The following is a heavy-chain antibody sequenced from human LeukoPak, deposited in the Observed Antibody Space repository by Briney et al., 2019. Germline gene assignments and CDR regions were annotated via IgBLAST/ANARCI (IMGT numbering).Heavy chain of an antibody. CDR1: GFTFSRYW. V-gene: IGHV3-7*02. J-gene: IGHJ4*02. CDR2: IKEDGTVK. CDR3: ATSITMFDY. D-gene: IGHD3-10*01. Sequence: GGSLRLSCAASGFTFSRYWMSWVRQAPGKGLEWVANIKEDGTVKYYVESVKDRFAISRDNAKNSLYLQMNSLRAEDTAVYYCATSITMFDYWGQGSLVTVSS.